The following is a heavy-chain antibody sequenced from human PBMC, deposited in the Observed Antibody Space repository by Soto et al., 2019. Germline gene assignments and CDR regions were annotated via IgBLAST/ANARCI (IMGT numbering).Heavy chain of an antibody. CDR1: GGSITSSNW. V-gene: IGHV4-4*02. J-gene: IGHJ4*02. Sequence: QVQLQESGPGLVKPSGTLSLTCAVSGGSITSSNWWNWVRQPPGKGLEWIGEIYHSGSTNYNPSLKRRVTISVDKSKNQFSLKLRSVTAADTAVYYCARDPVGYCSSTSCTFFDYWGQGTLVTVSS. CDR3: ARDPVGYCSSTSCTFFDY. CDR2: IYHSGST. D-gene: IGHD2-2*01.